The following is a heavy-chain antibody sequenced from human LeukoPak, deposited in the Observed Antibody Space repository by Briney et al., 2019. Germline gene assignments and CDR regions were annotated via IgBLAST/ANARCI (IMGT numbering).Heavy chain of an antibody. CDR2: IWYDGSNK. Sequence: GGSLRLSCAASGFTFSSYGMHWVRQAPGKGLEWVAVIWYDGSNKYYADSVKGRFTISRDNSKNTLYLQMNSLRAEDTAVYYCAKVAAGVTIFGVVITHSYFDYWGQGTLVTVSS. D-gene: IGHD3-3*01. J-gene: IGHJ4*02. CDR1: GFTFSSYG. CDR3: AKVAAGVTIFGVVITHSYFDY. V-gene: IGHV3-33*06.